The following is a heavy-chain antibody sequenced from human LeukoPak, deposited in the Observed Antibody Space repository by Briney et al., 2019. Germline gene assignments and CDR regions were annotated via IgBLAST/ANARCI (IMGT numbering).Heavy chain of an antibody. D-gene: IGHD2-2*01. Sequence: GGSLRLSCAASGFIFSSYSMNWVRQAPGKGLEWVSSISSSSSYIYYADSVKGRFTISRDNAKNSLYLQMNSLRAEDTAVYYCARGGYCSSTSCFDAFDIWGQGTMVTVSS. CDR1: GFIFSSYS. J-gene: IGHJ3*02. CDR3: ARGGYCSSTSCFDAFDI. CDR2: ISSSSSYI. V-gene: IGHV3-21*01.